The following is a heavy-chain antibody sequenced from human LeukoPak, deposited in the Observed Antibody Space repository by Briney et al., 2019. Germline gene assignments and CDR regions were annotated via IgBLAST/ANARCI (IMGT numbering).Heavy chain of an antibody. V-gene: IGHV3-21*01. CDR3: AELGITMIGGV. J-gene: IGHJ6*04. D-gene: IGHD3-10*02. Sequence: GGSLRPSCAASGFTFSSYSMNWVRQAPGKGLEWVSSISSSSSYIYYADSVKGRFTISRDNAKNSLHLQMNSLRAEDTAVYYCAELGITMIGGVWGKGTTVTISS. CDR2: ISSSSSYI. CDR1: GFTFSSYS.